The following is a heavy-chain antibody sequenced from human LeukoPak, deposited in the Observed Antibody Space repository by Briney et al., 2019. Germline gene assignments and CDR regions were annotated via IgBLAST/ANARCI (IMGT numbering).Heavy chain of an antibody. CDR1: GYTFTGYY. J-gene: IGHJ5*02. CDR2: INPNSGGT. Sequence: GASVKVSCKASGYTFTGYYMHWVRQAPGQGLEWMGWINPNSGGTNYAQKFQGRVTMTRDTSISTAYMELSRLRSDDTAVYYCARSNIVVVVAATRGWFDPWGQGTLVTVSS. D-gene: IGHD2-15*01. V-gene: IGHV1-2*02. CDR3: ARSNIVVVVAATRGWFDP.